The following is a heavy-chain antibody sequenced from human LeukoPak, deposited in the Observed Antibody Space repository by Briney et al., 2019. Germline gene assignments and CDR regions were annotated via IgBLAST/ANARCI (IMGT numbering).Heavy chain of an antibody. D-gene: IGHD6-13*01. J-gene: IGHJ4*02. CDR1: GGSISSSSYY. CDR3: ARHAGADYSSWNYFDY. V-gene: IGHV4-61*05. Sequence: SGTLSLTCTVSGGSISSSSYYWSWIRQPPGKGLEWIAYIYYSGSSNYNPSLKSRATISLDTSKNQFSLKLSSVTAADTAVYYCARHAGADYSSWNYFDYWGQGTLVTVSS. CDR2: IYYSGSS.